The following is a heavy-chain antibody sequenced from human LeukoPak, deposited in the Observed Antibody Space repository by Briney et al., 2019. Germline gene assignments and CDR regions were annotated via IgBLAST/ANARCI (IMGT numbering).Heavy chain of an antibody. CDR3: ARDRGYDGFDY. D-gene: IGHD5-12*01. Sequence: ETLSRTCTVSGGSISSYFWSWIRQPPGKGLEWIGYFYYSGSTNYNPSLKSRVTISVDTSKNQFSLKLSSVTAADTAVYYCARDRGYDGFDYWGQGTLVTVSS. CDR1: GGSISSYF. J-gene: IGHJ4*02. V-gene: IGHV4-59*12. CDR2: FYYSGST.